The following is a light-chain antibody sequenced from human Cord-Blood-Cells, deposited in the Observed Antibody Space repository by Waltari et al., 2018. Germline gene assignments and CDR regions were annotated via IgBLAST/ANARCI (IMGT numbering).Light chain of an antibody. Sequence: AIQLTQSPSSLSASVGDRVTITCRASQGISSALAWYQQKPGKAPKLLIYDASSLESGVPSRFSGSGSGTDCTLTISSLQPEDFATYFCQQFNSYPHTFGQGTKLEIK. CDR1: QGISSA. J-gene: IGKJ2*01. CDR3: QQFNSYPHT. V-gene: IGKV1-13*02. CDR2: DAS.